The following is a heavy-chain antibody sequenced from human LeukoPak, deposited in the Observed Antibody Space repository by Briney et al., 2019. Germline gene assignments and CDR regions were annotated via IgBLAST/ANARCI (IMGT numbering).Heavy chain of an antibody. CDR2: IFNTGNT. CDR1: GGSINSHY. Sequence: SETLSLTCSVSGGSINSHYWSWIRQPPGKRLEWIGYIFNTGNTNYNPSLASRVTMSVDTSRAQFFLRLSPVTAADTAIYYCASRPADTTWYGAFDYWSQGTLVTVSS. V-gene: IGHV4-59*11. D-gene: IGHD3-10*01. CDR3: ASRPADTTWYGAFDY. J-gene: IGHJ4*02.